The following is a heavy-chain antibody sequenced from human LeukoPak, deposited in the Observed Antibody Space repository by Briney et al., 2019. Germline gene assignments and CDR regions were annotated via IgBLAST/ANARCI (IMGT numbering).Heavy chain of an antibody. Sequence: PSETLSLTCAVYGGSFSGYYWSWIRQPPGKGLEWIGEINHSGSTNYNPSLKSRVTISVDTSKNKFSLKLSSVTAADTAVYYCARISPRRYYYDSSGFYSEVWFDPWGQGTLVTVSS. J-gene: IGHJ5*02. CDR1: GGSFSGYY. CDR2: INHSGST. D-gene: IGHD3-22*01. V-gene: IGHV4-34*01. CDR3: ARISPRRYYYDSSGFYSEVWFDP.